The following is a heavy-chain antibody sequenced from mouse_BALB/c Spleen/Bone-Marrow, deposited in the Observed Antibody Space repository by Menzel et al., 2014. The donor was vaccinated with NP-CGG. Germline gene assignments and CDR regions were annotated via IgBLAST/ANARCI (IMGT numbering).Heavy chain of an antibody. J-gene: IGHJ3*01. Sequence: EVKLLESGPALVKPGASMKISCKASGYSFTGYTMNWVKQSHGKNLERIGLINPYSGGTTYNQKFKGKATLTVDKSSSTAYMELLSLTSEDSAVYYCARRDYYDYAWFAYWGQGTLVTVSA. CDR3: ARRDYYDYAWFAY. CDR2: INPYSGGT. D-gene: IGHD2-4*01. CDR1: GYSFTGYT. V-gene: IGHV1-18*01.